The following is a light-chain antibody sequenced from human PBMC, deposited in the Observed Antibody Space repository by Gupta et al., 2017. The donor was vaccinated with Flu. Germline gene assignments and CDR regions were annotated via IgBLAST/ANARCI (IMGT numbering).Light chain of an antibody. J-gene: IGLJ1*01. V-gene: IGLV2-11*01. CDR2: DVT. Sequence: QSAPTQPRSVSGSPGQSVTIPCTGTSDDVGSSNRVSWYEQRPDKAPKLILYDVTERPSGVPDRFSGSKSGNTASLTISGLQADDEADYYCSSHAGRVTWVFGTGTTVTVL. CDR1: SDDVGSSNR. CDR3: SSHAGRVTWV.